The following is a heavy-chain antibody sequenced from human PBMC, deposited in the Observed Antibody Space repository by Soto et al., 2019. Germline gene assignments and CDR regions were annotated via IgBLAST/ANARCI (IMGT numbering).Heavy chain of an antibody. D-gene: IGHD6-13*01. CDR1: GFTFSAYW. J-gene: IGHJ4*02. CDR2: INGVESVR. CDR3: VKDLSSSPFD. Sequence: GGSLRLSCAASGFTFSAYWMYWVRQVPGKGLVWVSRINGVESVRSYADSVKGRFTSSRDNAKNTLYLQMNSLRAEDTAVYFCVKDLSSSPFDWGQGTLVTVSS. V-gene: IGHV3-74*01.